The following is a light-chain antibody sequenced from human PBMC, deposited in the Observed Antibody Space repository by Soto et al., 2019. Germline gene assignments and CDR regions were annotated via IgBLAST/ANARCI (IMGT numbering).Light chain of an antibody. J-gene: IGLJ1*01. CDR1: ISDVGDYNH. Sequence: QPLLTQAACVSGSPGQSITISCNGTISDVGDYNHVSWYQHHPGKAPKLMIYDVSNRPSGVSNRFSGSKSGYTASLTISGLLAEDEADYYCKSHTISNTPVFGTGTKVTVL. V-gene: IGLV2-14*01. CDR3: KSHTISNTPV. CDR2: DVS.